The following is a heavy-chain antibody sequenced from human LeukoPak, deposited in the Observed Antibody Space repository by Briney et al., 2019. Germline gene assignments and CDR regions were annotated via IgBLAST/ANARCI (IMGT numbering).Heavy chain of an antibody. D-gene: IGHD5-18*01. CDR2: ISGSSSYT. Sequence: GGSLRLSCAASGFIFSRYSMSWVRQAPGEGLEWVSSISGSSSYTYYADSVKGRFTIPRDNAKNSLYLQMNSLRAEDTAVYYCARVRYSYGYATDYWGQGTLVTVSS. CDR3: ARVRYSYGYATDY. CDR1: GFIFSRYS. J-gene: IGHJ4*02. V-gene: IGHV3-21*01.